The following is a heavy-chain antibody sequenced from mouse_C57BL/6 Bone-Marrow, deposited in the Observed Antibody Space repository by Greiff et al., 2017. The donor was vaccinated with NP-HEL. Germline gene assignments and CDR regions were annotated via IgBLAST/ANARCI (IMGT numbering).Heavy chain of an antibody. V-gene: IGHV5-6*01. J-gene: IGHJ2*01. Sequence: EVQRVESGGDLVKPGGSLKLSCAASGFTFSSYGMSWVRQTPDKRLEWVATISSGGSYTYYPDSVKGRFTISRDNAKNTLYLQMSSLKSEDTAMYYCARRAHYYGSSLDYWGQGTTLTVSS. CDR3: ARRAHYYGSSLDY. CDR2: ISSGGSYT. D-gene: IGHD1-1*01. CDR1: GFTFSSYG.